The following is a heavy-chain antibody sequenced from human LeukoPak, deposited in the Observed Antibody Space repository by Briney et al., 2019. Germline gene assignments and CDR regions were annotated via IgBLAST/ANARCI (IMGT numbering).Heavy chain of an antibody. Sequence: PSETLSLTCTVSGGSISSYYWSWIRQPPGKGLEWIGYIYYSGSTNYNPSLKSRVTISVDTSKNQFSLKLNSVTAADTAVYYCARDFPGATGKRWAFDIWGQGTMVTVSS. V-gene: IGHV4-59*01. CDR3: ARDFPGATGKRWAFDI. CDR2: IYYSGST. CDR1: GGSISSYY. D-gene: IGHD1-1*01. J-gene: IGHJ3*02.